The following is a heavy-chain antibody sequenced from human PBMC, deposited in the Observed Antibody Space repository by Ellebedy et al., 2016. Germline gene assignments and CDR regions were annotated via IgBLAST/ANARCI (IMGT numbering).Heavy chain of an antibody. V-gene: IGHV3-15*01. D-gene: IGHD5-18*01. CDR3: TTVYRYNYDSV. J-gene: IGHJ4*02. CDR2: IKSKTDGGAA. Sequence: GGSLRLSCAASGLTFSNAWMNWVRQAPGKGLEWVGRIKSKTDGGAADYAAHVTGRFTISRDDSKNTLYLQMNSLKTEDTAVYFCTTVYRYNYDSVWGQGTLVTVSS. CDR1: GLTFSNAW.